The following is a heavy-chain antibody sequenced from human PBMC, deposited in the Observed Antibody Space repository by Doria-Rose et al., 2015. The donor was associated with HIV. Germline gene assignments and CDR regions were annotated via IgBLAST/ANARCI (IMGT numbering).Heavy chain of an antibody. Sequence: QVTLKESGPVLVKPTETLTLTCTVSGVSLSGPGMGVSWIRQPPGKALEWLANIFSDDDRSYKTSLKIRLTISRCTSKSKVVLTMTDMDPVDTATYYCARIKSSRWYHKYYFDFWGQGTLVIVSA. CDR2: IFSDDDR. V-gene: IGHV2-26*01. CDR3: ARIKSSRWYHKYYFDF. J-gene: IGHJ4*02. D-gene: IGHD6-13*01. CDR1: GVSLSGPGMG.